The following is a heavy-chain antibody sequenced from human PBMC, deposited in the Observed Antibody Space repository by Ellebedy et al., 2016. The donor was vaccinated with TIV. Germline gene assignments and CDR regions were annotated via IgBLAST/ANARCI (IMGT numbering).Heavy chain of an antibody. Sequence: GESLKISCAASGFIFSSYAMNWVRQAPGKGLEWVSVISGSGGSRYYADSVKGRFTISRDNSKNSLYLQLNSLRAEDTAVYYCAKDKKMATIIWGSFDSWGQGTLVTVSP. J-gene: IGHJ5*01. D-gene: IGHD5-24*01. CDR2: ISGSGGSR. CDR3: AKDKKMATIIWGSFDS. CDR1: GFIFSSYA. V-gene: IGHV3-23*01.